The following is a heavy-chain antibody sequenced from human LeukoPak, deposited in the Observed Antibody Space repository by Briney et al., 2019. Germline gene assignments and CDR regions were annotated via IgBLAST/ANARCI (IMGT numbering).Heavy chain of an antibody. D-gene: IGHD6-6*01. CDR2: IIPIFGTA. V-gene: IGHV1-69*13. J-gene: IGHJ5*02. Sequence: SVKVSCKASGGTFSSYAISWVRQAPGQGLEWMGGIIPIFGTANYAQKFQGRVTITADESTSTAYMELSSLRSEDTAVYYCARDGFIAARLGVGFDPWGQGTLVTVSS. CDR1: GGTFSSYA. CDR3: ARDGFIAARLGVGFDP.